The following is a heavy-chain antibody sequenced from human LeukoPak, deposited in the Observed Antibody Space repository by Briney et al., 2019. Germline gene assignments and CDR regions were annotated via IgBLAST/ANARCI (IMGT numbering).Heavy chain of an antibody. Sequence: GGSLRLSCAASGFTFSSYEMNWVRQAPGKGLEWVSYISSSGSTIYYADSVKGRFTISRDNAKNSLYLQMNSLRAEDTALYYCAKEYYGAPYTLDYWGQGTLVTVSS. CDR2: ISSSGSTI. D-gene: IGHD4-17*01. CDR3: AKEYYGAPYTLDY. J-gene: IGHJ4*02. CDR1: GFTFSSYE. V-gene: IGHV3-48*03.